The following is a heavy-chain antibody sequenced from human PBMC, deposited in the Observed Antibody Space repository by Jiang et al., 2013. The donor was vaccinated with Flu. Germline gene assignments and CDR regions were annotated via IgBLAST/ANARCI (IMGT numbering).Heavy chain of an antibody. D-gene: IGHD6-13*01. J-gene: IGHJ4*02. CDR3: ARRRGMEDY. V-gene: IGHV3-23*01. CDR2: ISGSGGST. Sequence: ISGSGGSTYYADSVKGRFTISRDNSKNTLYLQMNSLRAEDTAVYYCARRRGMEDYWGQGTLVTVSS.